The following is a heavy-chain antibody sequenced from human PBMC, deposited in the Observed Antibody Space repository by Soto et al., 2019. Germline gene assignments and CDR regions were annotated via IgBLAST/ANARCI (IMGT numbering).Heavy chain of an antibody. CDR2: IDGSGGTT. V-gene: IGHV3-23*01. CDR1: GFPFSSTD. D-gene: IGHD3-10*01. Sequence: GGSLRLSCAASGFPFSSTDMTWVRQAPGKGLGWVSTIDGSGGTTYYADSVKGRFTISRDNSMNTVYLQMNSLRADDTALYYCAKNSGWFNTWGQGALVTVSS. J-gene: IGHJ5*02. CDR3: AKNSGWFNT.